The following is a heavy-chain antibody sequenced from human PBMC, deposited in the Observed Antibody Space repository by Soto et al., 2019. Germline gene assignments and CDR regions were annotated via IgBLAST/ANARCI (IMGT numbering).Heavy chain of an antibody. Sequence: GGSLILSCAASGVMFSSAWMSGVRQAPGKGLEWVGRIKSKSDGGTREYAAPVKGRFSISRDDSKNTLYLEMNSLKAEDTAVYYCVEGWNDFWGQGTLVTVSS. V-gene: IGHV3-15*01. J-gene: IGHJ4*02. CDR1: GVMFSSAW. CDR2: IKSKSDGGTR. CDR3: VEGWNDF. D-gene: IGHD1-1*01.